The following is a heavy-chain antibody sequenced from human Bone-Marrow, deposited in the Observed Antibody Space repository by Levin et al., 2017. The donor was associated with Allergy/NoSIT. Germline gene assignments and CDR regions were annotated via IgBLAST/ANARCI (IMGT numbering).Heavy chain of an antibody. D-gene: IGHD1-26*01. Sequence: ASVKVSCKASGYTFTRYAIHWVRQAPGQSLEWMGWINPGNENTKYSQTFQGRVTITRDTFASTVYMELNSLRSEDTAVYYCARWEWDLLDAYDFWGQGTLVTVSS. V-gene: IGHV1-3*01. J-gene: IGHJ4*02. CDR1: GYTFTRYA. CDR3: ARWEWDLLDAYDF. CDR2: INPGNENT.